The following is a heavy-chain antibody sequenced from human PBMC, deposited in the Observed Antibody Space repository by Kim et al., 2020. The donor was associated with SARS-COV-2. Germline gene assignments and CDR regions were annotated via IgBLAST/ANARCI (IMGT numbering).Heavy chain of an antibody. CDR3: ARIKYSSSWYTQTVDAFDI. V-gene: IGHV3-11*03. CDR2: ISSSSSYT. Sequence: GGSLRLSCAASGFTFSDYYMSWIRQAPGKGLEWVSYISSSSSYTNYADSVKGRFTISRDNAKNSLYLQMNSLRAEDTAVYYCARIKYSSSWYTQTVDAFDIGGQGPRVPVPS. J-gene: IGHJ3*02. CDR1: GFTFSDYY. D-gene: IGHD6-13*01.